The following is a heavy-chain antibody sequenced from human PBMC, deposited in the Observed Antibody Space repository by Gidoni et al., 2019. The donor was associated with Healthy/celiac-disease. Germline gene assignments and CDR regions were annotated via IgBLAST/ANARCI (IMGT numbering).Heavy chain of an antibody. CDR2: IIHIFGTA. D-gene: IGHD3-22*01. V-gene: IGHV1-69*12. CDR3: ARERGARYYDSSGYWFDT. J-gene: IGHJ5*02. Sequence: QVQLVQSVSEVNMPVSPVKVPCKASGVTFSSYAISCVRQAPGHGLEWMGGIIHIFGTANYAQKFQGRVTITADESTSKAYMELSRLRAEDTAVYYCARERGARYYDSSGYWFDTWGQGTLVTVSS. CDR1: GVTFSSYA.